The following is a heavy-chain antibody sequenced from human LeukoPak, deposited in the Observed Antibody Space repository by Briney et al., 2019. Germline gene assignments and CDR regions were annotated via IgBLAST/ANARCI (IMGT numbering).Heavy chain of an antibody. J-gene: IGHJ4*02. Sequence: GGSLRLSCAASQFTFSNYAMSWVRQAPGKGLEWVSAISGSGNTTYFGDSVTGRFTISRDNSKNTVYLQMNSLSAEDTAVYYCAKADTGYSYGFDFDYWGQGTLVTVSS. CDR2: ISGSGNTT. CDR3: AKADTGYSYGFDFDY. D-gene: IGHD5-18*01. V-gene: IGHV3-23*01. CDR1: QFTFSNYA.